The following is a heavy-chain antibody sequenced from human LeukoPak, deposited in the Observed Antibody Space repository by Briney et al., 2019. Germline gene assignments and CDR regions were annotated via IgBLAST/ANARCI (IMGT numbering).Heavy chain of an antibody. Sequence: GGSPRLSCAASGFTFSRYWMSWVRQAPGKWLEWVANIKQDGSEKYYVDSVKGRFTISRDNAKNSLYLQMNSLRAEDTAVYYCARDGDSSNFDYWGQGTLVTVSS. CDR2: IKQDGSEK. CDR3: ARDGDSSNFDY. D-gene: IGHD4-17*01. CDR1: GFTFSRYW. V-gene: IGHV3-7*01. J-gene: IGHJ4*02.